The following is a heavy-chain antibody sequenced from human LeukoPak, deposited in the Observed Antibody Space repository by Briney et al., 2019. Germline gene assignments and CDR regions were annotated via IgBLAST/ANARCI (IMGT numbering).Heavy chain of an antibody. D-gene: IGHD3-22*01. J-gene: IGHJ4*02. Sequence: PSETLSLTCTVSGGAISSDYWSWIRQPPGKGLEWIGYIYTRGSTTYNPSLKSRVTISVETSKTQFSLKLSSVTPADTAVYYCARHEDYSDSMESWGQGTLVTVSS. CDR2: IYTRGST. V-gene: IGHV4-4*09. CDR3: ARHEDYSDSMES. CDR1: GGAISSDY.